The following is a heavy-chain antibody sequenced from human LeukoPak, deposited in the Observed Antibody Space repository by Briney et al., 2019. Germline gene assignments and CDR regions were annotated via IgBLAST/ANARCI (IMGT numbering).Heavy chain of an antibody. CDR2: ISGSGGST. CDR1: GFTFSSFA. D-gene: IGHD6-13*01. Sequence: PGGSLRLSCAASGFTFSSFAMSWVRQAPGKGLEWVSAISGSGGSTYYADSVKGRFTISRDNSKNTLYLQMNSLRAEDTAVYYCAKAPYSSSWYLDYWGQGTLVTVSS. V-gene: IGHV3-23*01. CDR3: AKAPYSSSWYLDY. J-gene: IGHJ4*02.